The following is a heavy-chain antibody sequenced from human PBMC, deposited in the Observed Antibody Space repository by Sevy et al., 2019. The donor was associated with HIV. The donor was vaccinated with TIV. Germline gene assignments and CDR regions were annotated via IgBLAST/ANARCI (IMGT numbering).Heavy chain of an antibody. V-gene: IGHV3-30*02. CDR1: GFTFSSYG. CDR3: AKDPTGYSTSWFPV. D-gene: IGHD6-13*01. CDR2: IRYDGSNK. J-gene: IGHJ6*02. Sequence: AGSLRLSCAASGFTFSSYGMHWVRQAPGKELEWVAFIRYDGSNKYYADSVKGRFTISRDNSKNTLYLQMNSLRAEDTAVYYCAKDPTGYSTSWFPVWGQGTTVTVSS.